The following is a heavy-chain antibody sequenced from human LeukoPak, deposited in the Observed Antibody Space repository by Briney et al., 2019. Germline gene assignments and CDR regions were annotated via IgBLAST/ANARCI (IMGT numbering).Heavy chain of an antibody. CDR1: GYTFTDYY. D-gene: IGHD2-15*01. J-gene: IGHJ4*02. V-gene: IGHV1-2*02. CDR2: INPNTGGT. CDR3: ARESADSSVCDY. Sequence: GASVKVSCKASGYTFTDYYLHWVRQPPGQGPESMGWINPNTGGTEYVQKFQGRVTMTRDTSISTVFMELSRLTSDDTAVYYCARESADSSVCDYWGQGSLVTVSS.